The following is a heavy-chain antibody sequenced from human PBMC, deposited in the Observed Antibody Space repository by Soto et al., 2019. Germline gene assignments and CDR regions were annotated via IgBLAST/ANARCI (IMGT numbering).Heavy chain of an antibody. J-gene: IGHJ5*02. Sequence: KTSETLSLTCAVSGGTFSGYYWSWIRQPPGKGLEWIGAINNRGSDYNPSLKSRVTMSVDTPNNQFSLKLSSLTAAATAVYYSARDVCCSSGSCRIGNWFDPWGQGTLVTVSS. CDR2: INNRGS. D-gene: IGHD2-15*01. CDR3: ARDVCCSSGSCRIGNWFDP. V-gene: IGHV4-34*01. CDR1: GGTFSGYY.